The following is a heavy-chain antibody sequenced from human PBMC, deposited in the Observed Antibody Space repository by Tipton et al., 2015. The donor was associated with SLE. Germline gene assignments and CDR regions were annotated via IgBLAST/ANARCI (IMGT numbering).Heavy chain of an antibody. Sequence: GLVKPSETLSLTCTVSGGSISSHYWSWIRQPPGEGLEWIGYIYYSGSTNYNPSLKSRVTISVDTSKNQFSLKLSSVTAADTAVYYCARDPGVRGGYYGMDVWGQGTTVTVSS. CDR3: ARDPGVRGGYYGMDV. CDR1: GGSISSHY. CDR2: IYYSGST. V-gene: IGHV4-59*11. J-gene: IGHJ6*02. D-gene: IGHD3-10*01.